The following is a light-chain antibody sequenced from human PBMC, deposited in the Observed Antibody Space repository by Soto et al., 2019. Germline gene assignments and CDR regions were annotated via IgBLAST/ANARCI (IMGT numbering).Light chain of an antibody. CDR1: QSISSR. J-gene: IGKJ5*01. CDR2: DAS. Sequence: DIEMTQSPFTLSAAVGDRVTIACRASQSISSRFAWYQQKPGKAPKLLIYDASSLQSGIPSRVSGSGSGTDFTLTISSLQPEDFATYYCQQSYSTPITFGQGTLLE. V-gene: IGKV1-39*01. CDR3: QQSYSTPIT.